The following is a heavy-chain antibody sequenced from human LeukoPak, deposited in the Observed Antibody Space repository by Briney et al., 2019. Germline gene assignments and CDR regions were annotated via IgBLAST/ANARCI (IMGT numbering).Heavy chain of an antibody. CDR3: ARDRRRMGDAFDI. D-gene: IGHD3-16*01. CDR1: GASISSYY. J-gene: IGHJ3*02. V-gene: IGHV4-59*01. CDR2: IYYNGST. Sequence: SETLSLTCTVSGASISSYYWSWIRQPPGKGLEWIGYIYYNGSTKYNPSLKSRVSISVDTSKNQFSLKLSSVTPADTAVYYCARDRRRMGDAFDIWGQGTMVTVSS.